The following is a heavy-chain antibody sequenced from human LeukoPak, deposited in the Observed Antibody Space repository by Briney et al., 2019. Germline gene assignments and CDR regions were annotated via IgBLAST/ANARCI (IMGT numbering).Heavy chain of an antibody. CDR3: ARGESYCDSSGVPLGDYYYYGMDV. V-gene: IGHV1-69*04. D-gene: IGHD3-22*01. CDR1: GGTFSSYA. CDR2: IIPILGIA. Sequence: GASVKVSCKASGGTFSSYAISWVRQAPGQGLEWMGRIIPILGIANYAQKSQGRVTITADKSTSTAYMELSSLRSEDTAVYYCARGESYCDSSGVPLGDYYYYGMDVWGQGTTVTVSS. J-gene: IGHJ6*02.